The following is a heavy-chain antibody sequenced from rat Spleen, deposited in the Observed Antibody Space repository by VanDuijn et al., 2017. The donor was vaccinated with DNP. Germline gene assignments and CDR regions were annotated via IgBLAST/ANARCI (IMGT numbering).Heavy chain of an antibody. CDR2: ISPSGANI. Sequence: EVQLVESGGGLVQPGRSLKLSCAASEFTFSKSDVAWVRQAPTRGLEWVASISPSGANIYYRDSVRGRFTIFRDIPKSTLYLQMNSLRSEDMATYYCARHGRRVFDYWGQGVMVTVSS. CDR1: EFTFSKSD. CDR3: ARHGRRVFDY. J-gene: IGHJ2*01. V-gene: IGHV5-25*01. D-gene: IGHD1-11*01.